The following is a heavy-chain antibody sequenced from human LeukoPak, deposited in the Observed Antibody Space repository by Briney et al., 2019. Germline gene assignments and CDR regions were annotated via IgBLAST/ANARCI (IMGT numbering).Heavy chain of an antibody. J-gene: IGHJ4*02. Sequence: GRSLRLSCAASGFTFSSYAMSWVRQAPGKGLEWVSAISGSGGSTYYADSVKGRFTISRDNSKNTLYLQMNSLRAEDTAVYYCAKLWFGESHPDYWGQGTLVTVSS. CDR2: ISGSGGST. CDR1: GFTFSSYA. V-gene: IGHV3-23*01. CDR3: AKLWFGESHPDY. D-gene: IGHD3-10*01.